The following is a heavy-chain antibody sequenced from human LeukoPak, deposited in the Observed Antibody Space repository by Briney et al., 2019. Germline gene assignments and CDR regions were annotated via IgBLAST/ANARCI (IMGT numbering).Heavy chain of an antibody. CDR1: GGSISSYY. J-gene: IGHJ6*03. CDR2: IYYSGST. Sequence: SETLSLTCTVSGGSISSYYWSWIRQPPGKGLEWIGYIYYSGSTNYNPSLKSRVTISVDTSKNQFSLKLSSVTAADTAVYYCARAQPRAYYYYYYMDVWGKGTTVTVSS. CDR3: ARAQPRAYYYYYYMDV. D-gene: IGHD1-1*01. V-gene: IGHV4-59*01.